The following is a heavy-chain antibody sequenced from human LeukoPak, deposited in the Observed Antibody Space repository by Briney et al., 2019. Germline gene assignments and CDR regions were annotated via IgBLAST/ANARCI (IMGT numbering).Heavy chain of an antibody. J-gene: IGHJ6*02. CDR3: ARHDFASTSCLSSNGTYV. CDR1: GGSISSSSHY. V-gene: IGHV4-39*01. Sequence: SETLSLTCTVSGGSISSSSHYWGWIRQPPGKGPEWIGSLYYSGSTYYNPSLKSRVTISVDTSKNQFSLKLSSVTATDTAVYYCARHDFASTSCLSSNGTYVRGQGTTVTVSS. D-gene: IGHD2-2*01. CDR2: LYYSGST.